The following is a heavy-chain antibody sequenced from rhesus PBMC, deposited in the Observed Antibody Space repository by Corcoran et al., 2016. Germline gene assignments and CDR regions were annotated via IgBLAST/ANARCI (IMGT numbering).Heavy chain of an antibody. CDR1: GGSITSNY. V-gene: IGHV4-173*01. D-gene: IGHD5-36*01. CDR2: ISGSGGST. J-gene: IGHJ2*01. Sequence: QLQLQESGPGLVKPSETLSLTCAVSGGSITSNYWSWSRQPPGKGLEWIGRISGSGGSTDYNPSLKSRVTISTDTSKNQFSLKLSSVTAADTAVYYCAREGDIATVTDWYFDLWGPGTPITISS. CDR3: AREGDIATVTDWYFDL.